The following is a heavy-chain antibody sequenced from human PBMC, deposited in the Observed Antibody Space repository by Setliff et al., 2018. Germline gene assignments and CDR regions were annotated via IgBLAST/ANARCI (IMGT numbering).Heavy chain of an antibody. CDR2: IDWDDAK. CDR1: GFSLTASGMC. J-gene: IGHJ4*02. V-gene: IGHV2-70*11. Sequence: SGPTLVNPTQTLTLTCAFSGFSLTASGMCVTWIRQPPGKTLEWLARIDWDDAKYYRTSLKTRLTISKDTSKNQVVLTMTNMDPVDTATYYCARINMVRGVPPHLDYWSQGTLVTVSS. CDR3: ARINMVRGVPPHLDY. D-gene: IGHD3-10*01.